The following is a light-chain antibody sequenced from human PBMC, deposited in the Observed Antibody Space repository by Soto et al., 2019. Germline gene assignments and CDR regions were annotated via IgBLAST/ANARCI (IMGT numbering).Light chain of an antibody. J-gene: IGKJ5*01. CDR3: QQYNNWPFS. CDR1: QGVTTN. Sequence: EIVMTQSPATLSVSPGERATLSCRAGQGVTTNFAWYQQKSGQSPRLLIYDVSFRATGVPARFSGTGSETDFTLTISGLQSEDSAVYFCQQYNNWPFSFGQGTRLEIK. CDR2: DVS. V-gene: IGKV3-15*01.